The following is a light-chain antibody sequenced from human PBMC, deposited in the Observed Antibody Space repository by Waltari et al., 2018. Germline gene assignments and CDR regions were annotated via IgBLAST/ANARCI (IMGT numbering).Light chain of an antibody. J-gene: IGKJ5*01. V-gene: IGKV3-20*01. CDR3: QQYGSSLIT. CDR1: QSVSSSY. CDR2: GAS. Sequence: IVLTQSPGTLSLSPGERVTLSCRASQSVSSSYLAWYQQKPGQAPRLLIYGASSRATGTPDRFSGRGSGTGFTLTISRLEPEDFAVYYCQQYGSSLITFGQGTRLEIK.